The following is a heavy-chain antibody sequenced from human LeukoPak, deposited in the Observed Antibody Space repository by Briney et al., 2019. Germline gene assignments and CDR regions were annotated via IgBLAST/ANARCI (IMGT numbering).Heavy chain of an antibody. CDR1: GFTFSTYA. J-gene: IGHJ5*02. CDR2: IFSGGNT. V-gene: IGHV3-53*04. Sequence: PGGSLRLSCAASGFTFSTYAMSWVRHFPGKGLEWVSLIFSGGNTYYADSVKGRFTVSRHNSGNTVYLQMNSLRAEDTAVYYCARLEYYDSSWGQGTLVTVSS. CDR3: ARLEYYDSS. D-gene: IGHD3-22*01.